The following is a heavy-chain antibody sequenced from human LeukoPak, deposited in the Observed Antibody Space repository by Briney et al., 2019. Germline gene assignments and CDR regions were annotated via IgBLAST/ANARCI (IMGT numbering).Heavy chain of an antibody. CDR1: GYTFTSYG. CDR3: ARDMTTVYYYYYGMDV. CDR2: ISAYNGNT. J-gene: IGHJ6*02. Sequence: ASVKVSCKASGYTFTSYGISWVRQAPGQGLEWMGWISAYNGNTNYAQKLQGRVTMTTDTSTSTAHMELRSLRSDDTAVYYCARDMTTVYYYYYGMDVWGQGTTVTVSS. V-gene: IGHV1-18*01. D-gene: IGHD4-17*01.